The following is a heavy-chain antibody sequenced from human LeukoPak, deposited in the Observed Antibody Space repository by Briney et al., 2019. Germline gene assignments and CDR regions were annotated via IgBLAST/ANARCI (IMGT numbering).Heavy chain of an antibody. J-gene: IGHJ4*02. CDR2: INPNSGGT. Sequence: GASVKVSCKASGGTFSNFAISWVRQAPGQGLEWMGWINPNSGGTNYAQKFQGRVTMTRDTSISTAYMELSRLRSDDTAVYYCAREMMNGSGWTNHDYWGQGTLVTVSS. V-gene: IGHV1-2*02. D-gene: IGHD6-19*01. CDR1: GGTFSNFA. CDR3: AREMMNGSGWTNHDY.